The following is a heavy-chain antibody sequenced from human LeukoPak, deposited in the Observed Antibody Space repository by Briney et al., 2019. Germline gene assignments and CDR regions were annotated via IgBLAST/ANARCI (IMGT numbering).Heavy chain of an antibody. CDR2: IYYSGST. CDR3: ATTRVIGYCSGGSCYRSAFDI. CDR1: GGSISSSSYY. J-gene: IGHJ3*02. Sequence: SETLSLTCTVSGGSISSSSYYWGWIRQPPGKGLERIGSIYYSGSTYYNPSLKSRVTISVDTSKNQFSLKLSSVTAADTAVYYCATTRVIGYCSGGSCYRSAFDIWGQGTMVTASS. D-gene: IGHD2-15*01. V-gene: IGHV4-39*07.